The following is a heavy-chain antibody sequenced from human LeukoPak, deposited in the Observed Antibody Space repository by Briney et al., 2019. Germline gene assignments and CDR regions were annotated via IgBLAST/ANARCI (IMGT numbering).Heavy chain of an antibody. CDR3: AGGELSAFDY. J-gene: IGHJ4*02. D-gene: IGHD3-16*02. Sequence: GRSLRLSCAASGFTFRSYAMHWVRQAPGKGLEWVAVISYDGSNKYYADSVKGRFTISRDNSKNTLYLQMNSLRAEDTAVYYCAGGELSAFDYWGQGTLVTVSS. CDR2: ISYDGSNK. CDR1: GFTFRSYA. V-gene: IGHV3-30*04.